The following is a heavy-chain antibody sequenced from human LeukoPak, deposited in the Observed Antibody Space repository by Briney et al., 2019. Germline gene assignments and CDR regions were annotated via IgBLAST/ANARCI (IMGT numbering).Heavy chain of an antibody. V-gene: IGHV1-8*01. CDR3: ARGRGRTYCGGDCYPDY. CDR2: MNPNSGNT. CDR1: GYTFTSYD. Sequence: ASVKVSCKASGYTFTSYDINWVRQATGQGLEWMGWMNPNSGNTGYAQRFQGRVTMTRNTSINTAYMELSSLRSEDTAVYFCARGRGRTYCGGDCYPDYWGQGARVTVSS. J-gene: IGHJ4*02. D-gene: IGHD2-21*02.